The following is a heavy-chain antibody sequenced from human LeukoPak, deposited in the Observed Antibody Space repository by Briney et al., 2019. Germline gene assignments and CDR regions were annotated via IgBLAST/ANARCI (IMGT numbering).Heavy chain of an antibody. D-gene: IGHD3-16*02. CDR3: ARGYDYVWGSYRFYFDY. V-gene: IGHV4-34*01. J-gene: IGHJ4*02. Sequence: SETLCRSCAVYGGSFSGYYWSWIRQPPGKGLEWIGEINHSGSTNYNPSLKSRVTISVDTSKNQFSLKLSSVTAADTAVYYCARGYDYVWGSYRFYFDYWGQGTLVTVSS. CDR2: INHSGST. CDR1: GGSFSGYY.